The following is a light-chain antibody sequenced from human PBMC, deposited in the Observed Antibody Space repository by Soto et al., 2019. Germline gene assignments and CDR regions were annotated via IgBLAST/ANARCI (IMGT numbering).Light chain of an antibody. J-gene: IGKJ1*01. CDR1: QSISTW. Sequence: DIPMTQSPSTLSASVGDRVTITCRASQSISTWLAWYQHKPGKAPKLLIYKASNLESGVPSRFSGSGSGTEFTLTISSLEPDDFATYYCQQYNHYWTFGQGTKVEMK. CDR2: KAS. V-gene: IGKV1-5*03. CDR3: QQYNHYWT.